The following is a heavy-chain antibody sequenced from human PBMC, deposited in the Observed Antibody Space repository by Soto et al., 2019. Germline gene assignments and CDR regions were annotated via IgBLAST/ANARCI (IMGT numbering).Heavy chain of an antibody. V-gene: IGHV3-33*01. D-gene: IGHD6-13*01. Sequence: GGSLILSFAASGCTFTSYSIHWVRQAPGKGLEWVAVICYDVSNKYDADSVKGRFTISRDNSKNTLYLQMTSLRAEETAVYYCARDRAAAGYFDYWGPGTLVTVSS. CDR1: GCTFTSYS. CDR2: ICYDVSNK. CDR3: ARDRAAAGYFDY. J-gene: IGHJ4*02.